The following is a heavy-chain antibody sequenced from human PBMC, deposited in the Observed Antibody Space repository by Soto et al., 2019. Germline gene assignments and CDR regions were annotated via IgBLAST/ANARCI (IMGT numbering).Heavy chain of an antibody. J-gene: IGHJ6*02. CDR2: LSYAGNT. CDR1: GVSITSTTYF. CDR3: ARQATYTLDV. D-gene: IGHD4-4*01. Sequence: SETLSLTCAVSGVSITSTTYFWAWIRQPPGKGLEWIGTLSYAGNTYYNPSLQSRVTISADTSKNQFSLMLMSLTAADTAVYYCARQATYTLDVWGQGTTVT. V-gene: IGHV4-39*01.